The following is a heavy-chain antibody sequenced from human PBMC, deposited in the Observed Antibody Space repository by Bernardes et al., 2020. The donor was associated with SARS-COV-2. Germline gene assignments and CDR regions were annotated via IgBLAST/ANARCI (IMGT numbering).Heavy chain of an antibody. CDR3: ARGPDLYCSSTSCSSDFDY. CDR1: GYSFTSYY. D-gene: IGHD2-2*01. Sequence: ASVKVSCKASGYSFTSYYMHWLRQAPGQGLEWMGILNPSGCNTNYPQKFQRRVTMTRDTSTSTVYMELTSLRSEDTAVYYCARGPDLYCSSTSCSSDFDYWGQGTLVSVSS. CDR2: LNPSGCNT. J-gene: IGHJ4*02. V-gene: IGHV1-46*01.